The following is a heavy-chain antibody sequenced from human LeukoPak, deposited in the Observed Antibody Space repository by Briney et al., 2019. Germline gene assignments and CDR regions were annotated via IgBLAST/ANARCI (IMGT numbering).Heavy chain of an antibody. CDR3: ARGYYDSRGYSNTFDI. CDR1: GGSISSSSYY. CDR2: SNYSGNT. Sequence: PSETLSRTCTVSGGSISSSSYYWGWVRQPPGKGLEWIGYSNYSGNTKYNPSLDSRVTISVDASNNQFSLRLSSVTAADTAFYYCARGYYDSRGYSNTFDIWGQGTLVTVSS. J-gene: IGHJ3*02. V-gene: IGHV4-61*05. D-gene: IGHD3-22*01.